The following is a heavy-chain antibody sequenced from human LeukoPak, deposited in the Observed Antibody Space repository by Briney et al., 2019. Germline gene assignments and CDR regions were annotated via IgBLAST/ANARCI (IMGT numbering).Heavy chain of an antibody. CDR1: GYTFTSYD. CDR3: ARESLYSNYAGY. D-gene: IGHD4-11*01. Sequence: ASVKVSCKASGYTFTSYDINWVRQATGQGLEWMGWMNPNSGGTNYAQKFQGRVTMTRDTSISTAYMELSRLRSDDTAVYYCARESLYSNYAGYWGQGTLVTVSS. CDR2: MNPNSGGT. V-gene: IGHV1-2*02. J-gene: IGHJ4*02.